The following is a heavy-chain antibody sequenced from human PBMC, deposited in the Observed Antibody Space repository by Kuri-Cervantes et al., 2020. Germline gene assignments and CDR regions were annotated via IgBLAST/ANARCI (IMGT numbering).Heavy chain of an antibody. J-gene: IGHJ4*02. Sequence: GESLKISCAASGFTFSSYAMHWVRQAPGKGLEWVAVISYDGSNKYYADSVKGRFTISRDNSKNTLYLQMNSLRVEDTAVYYCATPDPYYYDSSGSDVVRYWGQGTLVTVSS. CDR1: GFTFSSYA. CDR2: ISYDGSNK. V-gene: IGHV3-30-3*01. CDR3: ATPDPYYYDSSGSDVVRY. D-gene: IGHD3-22*01.